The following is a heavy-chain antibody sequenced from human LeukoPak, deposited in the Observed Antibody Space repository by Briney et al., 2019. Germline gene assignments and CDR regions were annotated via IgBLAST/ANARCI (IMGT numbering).Heavy chain of an antibody. D-gene: IGHD2-2*01. CDR2: ISYNSGSS. Sequence: PGRSLRLSCAASGFRFAECNMHWVRQVPGKGLEWVSGISYNSGSSGYVGSVKGRFTNSRDNAKNPLYRQMDSLRAEDTALYYCAITPITSPFYFDYWGQGTLVTVSS. V-gene: IGHV3-9*01. CDR3: AITPITSPFYFDY. CDR1: GFRFAECN. J-gene: IGHJ4*02.